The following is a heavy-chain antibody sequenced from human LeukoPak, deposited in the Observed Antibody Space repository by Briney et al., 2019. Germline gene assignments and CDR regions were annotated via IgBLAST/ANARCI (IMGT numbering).Heavy chain of an antibody. V-gene: IGHV3-48*03. Sequence: GGSLRLSCAASGFTYSSYEMNWVRQAPGKGLKWVSYISTSGSAIYYADSVKGRFTISRDNAKNSLYLQMNSLRAEDTAVYYCARVGPLLTSHYDYWGQGTLVTVSS. CDR3: ARVGPLLTSHYDY. CDR1: GFTYSSYE. J-gene: IGHJ4*02. D-gene: IGHD3-9*01. CDR2: ISTSGSAI.